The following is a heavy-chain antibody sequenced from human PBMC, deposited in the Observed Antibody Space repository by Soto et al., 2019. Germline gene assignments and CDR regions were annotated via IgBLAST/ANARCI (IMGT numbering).Heavy chain of an antibody. Sequence: GGSLRLSCAASGFTFSSYAMSWVRQAPGKGLEWVSAISGSGGSTYYADSVKGRFTISRDNSKNTLYLQMNSLRAEDTAVYYCARDRVAAAVPDWFDPWGQGTLVTVSS. CDR1: GFTFSSYA. CDR3: ARDRVAAAVPDWFDP. J-gene: IGHJ5*02. CDR2: ISGSGGST. D-gene: IGHD6-13*01. V-gene: IGHV3-23*01.